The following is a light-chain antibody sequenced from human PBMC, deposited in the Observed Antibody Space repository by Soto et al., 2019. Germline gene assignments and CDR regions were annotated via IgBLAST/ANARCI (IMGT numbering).Light chain of an antibody. J-gene: IGKJ5*01. CDR3: QKCNTAPLT. CDR2: SAS. Sequence: DIKMTQSPSSLSASVGDRVTITCRASQDISVYLAWYQQKPGKVPKLLIYSASTLQSGVPSRFSGSGSGTDFTLTISSLQPEDVATYYCQKCNTAPLTFGQGTRLEIK. V-gene: IGKV1-27*01. CDR1: QDISVY.